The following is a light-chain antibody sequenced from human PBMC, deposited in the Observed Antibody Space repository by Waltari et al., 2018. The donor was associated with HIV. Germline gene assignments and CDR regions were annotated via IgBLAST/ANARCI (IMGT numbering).Light chain of an antibody. CDR3: QQYNDWPPLT. Sequence: EIVLTQSPATLSVSRGDRVTLSCRASQIVTFNLAWYQQRPGQAPRLLIYGASTRATGIPARFSGSGSGTEFTLTISSLQSEDFAIYYCQQYNDWPPLTFGGGTKVEIK. V-gene: IGKV3D-15*01. CDR1: QIVTFN. CDR2: GAS. J-gene: IGKJ4*01.